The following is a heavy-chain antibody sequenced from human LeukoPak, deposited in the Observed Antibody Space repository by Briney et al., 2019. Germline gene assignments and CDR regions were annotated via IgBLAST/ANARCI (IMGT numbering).Heavy chain of an antibody. CDR2: IIPIFGTA. Sequence: GASVKVSCKASGGTFSSYAISWVRQAPGQGLEWMGRIIPIFGTANYAQKFQGRVTITTDESTSTAYMELSSLRSDDTAVYYCARGFNSPDAFDVWGQGTMVTVSS. V-gene: IGHV1-69*05. D-gene: IGHD2/OR15-2a*01. CDR1: GGTFSSYA. J-gene: IGHJ3*01. CDR3: ARGFNSPDAFDV.